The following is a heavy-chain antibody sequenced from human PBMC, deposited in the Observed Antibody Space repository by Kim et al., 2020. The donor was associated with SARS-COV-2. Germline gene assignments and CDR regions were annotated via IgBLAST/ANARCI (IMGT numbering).Heavy chain of an antibody. CDR2: ISGSGGST. V-gene: IGHV3-23*01. CDR1: GFTFSSYA. J-gene: IGHJ4*02. CDR3: AKNLFIAGGWRPDY. D-gene: IGHD6-19*01. Sequence: GGSLRLSCAASGFTFSSYAMSWVRQAPGKGLEWVSAISGSGGSTYYADSVKGRFTISRDNSKNTLYLQMNSLRAEDTAVYYCAKNLFIAGGWRPDYWGQGTLVTVSS.